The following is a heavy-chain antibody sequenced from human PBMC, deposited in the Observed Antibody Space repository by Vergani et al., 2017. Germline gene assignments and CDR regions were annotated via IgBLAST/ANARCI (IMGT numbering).Heavy chain of an antibody. Sequence: QVQLVQSGAEVKKPGASVKVSCKASGYTFTGYYMHWVRQAPGQGLEWMGWINPNSGGTNYAQKFQGRVTMTRDTSISTAYMELSRLRSDDTAVYYCASAYYYDSSGYYEGDVYHYMDVWGKGTTVTVSS. J-gene: IGHJ6*03. V-gene: IGHV1-2*02. CDR3: ASAYYYDSSGYYEGDVYHYMDV. CDR1: GYTFTGYY. D-gene: IGHD3-22*01. CDR2: INPNSGGT.